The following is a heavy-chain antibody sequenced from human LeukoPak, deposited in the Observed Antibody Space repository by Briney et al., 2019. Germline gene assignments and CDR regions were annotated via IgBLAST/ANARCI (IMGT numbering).Heavy chain of an antibody. V-gene: IGHV1-46*01. CDR2: INPSGGST. D-gene: IGHD2-2*01. Sequence: ASVKVSCKASGYTFTSYYMHWVRQAPGQGLEWMGIINPSGGSTSYAQKFQGRVTMARDTSTSTVYMELSSLRSEDTAVYYCARELPGQYDMDVWGQGTTVTVSS. CDR1: GYTFTSYY. J-gene: IGHJ6*02. CDR3: ARELPGQYDMDV.